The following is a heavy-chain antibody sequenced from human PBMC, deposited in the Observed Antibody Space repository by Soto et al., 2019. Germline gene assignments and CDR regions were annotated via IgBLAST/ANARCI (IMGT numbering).Heavy chain of an antibody. CDR3: ARGCASSSWLFDY. V-gene: IGHV4-31*03. CDR2: IYYSGST. Sequence: SETLSLTCTVSGGSISSGGYYWSWIRQHPGKGLEWIGYIYYSGSTYYNPSLKSRVTISVDASKNQFSLKLSSVTAADTAVYYCARGCASSSWLFDYWGQGTLVTVSP. D-gene: IGHD6-13*01. CDR1: GGSISSGGYY. J-gene: IGHJ4*02.